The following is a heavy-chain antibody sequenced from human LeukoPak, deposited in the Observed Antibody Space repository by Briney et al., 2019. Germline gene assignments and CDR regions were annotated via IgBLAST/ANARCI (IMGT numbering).Heavy chain of an antibody. CDR1: GFTFSSYW. D-gene: IGHD2-2*01. CDR3: AREVIGYCSSTSCPKPDY. V-gene: IGHV3-7*01. J-gene: IGHJ4*02. Sequence: GSLRLSCAASGFTFSSYWMSWVRQAPGKGLEWVANIKQDGSEKYYVDSVKGRFTISRDNAKNSLYLQMNSLRAEDTAVYYCAREVIGYCSSTSCPKPDYWGQGTLVTVSS. CDR2: IKQDGSEK.